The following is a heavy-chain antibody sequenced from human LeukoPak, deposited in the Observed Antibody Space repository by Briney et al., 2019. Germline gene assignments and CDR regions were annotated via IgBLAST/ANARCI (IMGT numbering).Heavy chain of an antibody. CDR1: GYSISSGYY. V-gene: IGHV4-38-2*02. CDR3: ARLQWLSTPFFDY. Sequence: SETLSLTCTVSGYSISSGYYWGWIRQPPGKGLEWIGSIYHSGSTYYNPSLKSRVTISVDTSKNQFSLKLSSVTAADTAVYYCARLQWLSTPFFDYWGQGTLVTVSS. CDR2: IYHSGST. D-gene: IGHD6-19*01. J-gene: IGHJ4*02.